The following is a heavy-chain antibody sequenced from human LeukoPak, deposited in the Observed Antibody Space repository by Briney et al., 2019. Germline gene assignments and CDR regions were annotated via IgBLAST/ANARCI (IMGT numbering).Heavy chain of an antibody. J-gene: IGHJ4*02. Sequence: ASVKVSCKASGSIFTNYYMHWVRQAPGQGLEWMGIINPSGGSTTYTQKFQGRVTMTRDTSTSTVYMEVSSLRSEDTAVYYCARAGYDSSGYYSYWGQGTLVTVSS. CDR2: INPSGGST. D-gene: IGHD3-22*01. CDR1: GSIFTNYY. CDR3: ARAGYDSSGYYSY. V-gene: IGHV1-46*01.